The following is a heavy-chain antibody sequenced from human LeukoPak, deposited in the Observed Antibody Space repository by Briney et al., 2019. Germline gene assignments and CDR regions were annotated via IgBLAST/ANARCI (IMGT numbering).Heavy chain of an antibody. V-gene: IGHV3-15*01. CDR3: TTVRRGAFDY. Sequence: GGSLRLSCAASGFTFSNAWMSWVRQAPGKGLEWVGRIKSKTDGVTTDYAAPVKGRFTISRDDSKNTLYLQMNSLKTEDTALYYCTTVRRGAFDYWGQGTLVTVSS. J-gene: IGHJ4*02. CDR1: GFTFSNAW. CDR2: IKSKTDGVTT. D-gene: IGHD1-26*01.